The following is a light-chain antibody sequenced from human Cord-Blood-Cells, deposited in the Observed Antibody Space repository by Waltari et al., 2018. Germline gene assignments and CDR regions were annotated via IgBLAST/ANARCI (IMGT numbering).Light chain of an antibody. CDR3: QQYNSYYA. Sequence: IQMTQSPSTLSASVGDRVTITCRASQSISSWLACYQQKRGKAPKLRIYKASSLESGVPSRFSGSASGTECPLTISSLPPDDCATYYCQQYNSYYAFGQGTKLEIK. J-gene: IGKJ2*01. V-gene: IGKV1-5*03. CDR2: KAS. CDR1: QSISSW.